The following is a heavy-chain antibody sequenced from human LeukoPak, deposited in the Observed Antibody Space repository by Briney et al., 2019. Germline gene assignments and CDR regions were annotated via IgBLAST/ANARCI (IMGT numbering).Heavy chain of an antibody. V-gene: IGHV3-33*06. CDR3: AKGSNPGRSDSSWFDP. D-gene: IGHD3-10*01. CDR2: IWYDGSNK. J-gene: IGHJ5*02. Sequence: GGSLRLSCAASGFTFSSYGMHWVRQAPGKGLEWVAVIWYDGSNKYYADSVKGRFTISRDNSKNTLYLQMNSLRADDTAVYYCAKGSNPGRSDSSWFDPWGQGALVTVSS. CDR1: GFTFSSYG.